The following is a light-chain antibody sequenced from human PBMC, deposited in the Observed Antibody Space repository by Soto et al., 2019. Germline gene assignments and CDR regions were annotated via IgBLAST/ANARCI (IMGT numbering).Light chain of an antibody. CDR2: EDS. J-gene: IGLJ1*01. CDR3: CSYAGSSTYV. CDR1: SSDFGSYNL. Sequence: SPPSPPSPVSGSPGQSITISFPGNSSDFGSYNLVSWYQQHPGKAPKLMIYEDSKRPSGVSNRFSGSKSGNTASLTISGLQAEDDADYYCCSYAGSSTYVFGTGTKVTVL. V-gene: IGLV2-23*01.